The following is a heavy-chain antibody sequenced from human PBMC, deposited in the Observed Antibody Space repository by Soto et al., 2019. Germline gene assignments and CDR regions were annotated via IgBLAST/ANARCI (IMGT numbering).Heavy chain of an antibody. D-gene: IGHD6-19*01. V-gene: IGHV1-3*01. CDR3: AQSSGWYALHY. Sequence: QVQLLQSGAEVKKPGASVKVSCKASGYTFADYAIHWVRLAPGQSLEWMGWINGGDGGTKYSQNFQDRVTFTRDTSATTAYRELNSLSSEDTAVYYCAQSSGWYALHYWGQGTLVTVSS. CDR2: INGGDGGT. CDR1: GYTFADYA. J-gene: IGHJ4*02.